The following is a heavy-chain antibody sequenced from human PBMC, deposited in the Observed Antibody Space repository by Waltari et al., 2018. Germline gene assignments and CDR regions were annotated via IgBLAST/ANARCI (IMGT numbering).Heavy chain of an antibody. CDR3: ARSSTREIWYSSSPLFDY. V-gene: IGHV3-21*01. CDR2: ISSSSSYI. Sequence: EVQLVESGGGLVKPGGSLRLPCAASGFTFSSYSMNWVRLHPGNGLEWVSSISSSSSYIYYADSVKGRFTISRDNAKNSLYLQMNSLRAEDTAVYYCARSSTREIWYSSSPLFDYWGQGTLVTVSS. CDR1: GFTFSSYS. J-gene: IGHJ4*02. D-gene: IGHD6-6*01.